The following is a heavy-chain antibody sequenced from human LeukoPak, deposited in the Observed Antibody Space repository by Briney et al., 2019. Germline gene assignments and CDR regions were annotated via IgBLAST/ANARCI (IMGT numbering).Heavy chain of an antibody. D-gene: IGHD4-17*01. CDR3: AKGDDYGDYFDY. J-gene: IGHJ4*02. CDR2: ISYDGSNK. CDR1: GFTFRNYV. V-gene: IGHV3-30*18. Sequence: GGSLRLSCAASGFTFRNYVIHWVRQAPGKGLEWVAVISYDGSNKYYADSVKGRFTISRDNSKNTLYLQINSLRAEDTAVYYCAKGDDYGDYFDYWGQGTLVTVSS.